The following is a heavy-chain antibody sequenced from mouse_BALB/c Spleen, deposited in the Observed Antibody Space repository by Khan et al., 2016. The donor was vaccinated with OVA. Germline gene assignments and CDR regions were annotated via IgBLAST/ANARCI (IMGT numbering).Heavy chain of an antibody. D-gene: IGHD1-1*01. CDR3: ASGNYYGYAMDY. CDR1: GYSITSNYA. J-gene: IGHJ4*01. V-gene: IGHV3-2*02. CDR2: ISYSGST. Sequence: EVQLQESGPGLVKPFQSLSLTCTVTGYSITSNYAWNWIRQFPGNKLEWVGYISYSGSTSYNPSLKSRISINRDTSKNQFFLQLNSVTTEDTATDYCASGNYYGYAMDYWGQGTSVTVSS.